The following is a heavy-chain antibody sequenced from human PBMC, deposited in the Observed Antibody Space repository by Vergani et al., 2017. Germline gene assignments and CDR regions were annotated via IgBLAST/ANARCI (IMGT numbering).Heavy chain of an antibody. CDR1: GYTFTSYG. CDR3: ARDPPLRGDYVSYYCYYMDV. D-gene: IGHD4-17*01. J-gene: IGHJ6*03. V-gene: IGHV1-18*01. Sequence: QVQLVQSGAEVKKPGASVKVSCKASGYTFTSYGISWVRQAPGQGLEWMGWISAYNGNTNYAQKLQGRVTMTTDTSTSTAYMELRSLRSDDTAVYYCARDPPLRGDYVSYYCYYMDVWGKGTTVTVSS. CDR2: ISAYNGNT.